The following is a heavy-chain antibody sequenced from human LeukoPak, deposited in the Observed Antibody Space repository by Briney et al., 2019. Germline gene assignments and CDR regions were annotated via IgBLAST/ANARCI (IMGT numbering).Heavy chain of an antibody. J-gene: IGHJ3*02. Sequence: ASVKVSCKASGYTFTGYYMHWVRQAPGQGLEWMGWINPNSGGTNYAQKFQGRVTMTRDTSISTAYMELSRLRSDDTALYYCAFTYYDVLTGLFVDAFDIWGQGTMVTVSS. CDR3: AFTYYDVLTGLFVDAFDI. V-gene: IGHV1-2*02. CDR2: INPNSGGT. D-gene: IGHD3-9*01. CDR1: GYTFTGYY.